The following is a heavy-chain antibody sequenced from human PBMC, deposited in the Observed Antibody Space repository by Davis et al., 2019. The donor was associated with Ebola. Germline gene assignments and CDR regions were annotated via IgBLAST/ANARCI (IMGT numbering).Heavy chain of an antibody. V-gene: IGHV3-7*01. CDR1: GFTFSSYW. Sequence: GESLKISCAASGFTFSSYWMSWVRQAPGKGLEWVANIKQDGSEKYYVDSVKGRFTISRDNAKNSLYLQMNSLRAEDTAVYYCARDSYYYGSGSYRYYFDYWGQGTLVTVSS. CDR3: ARDSYYYGSGSYRYYFDY. J-gene: IGHJ4*02. CDR2: IKQDGSEK. D-gene: IGHD3-10*01.